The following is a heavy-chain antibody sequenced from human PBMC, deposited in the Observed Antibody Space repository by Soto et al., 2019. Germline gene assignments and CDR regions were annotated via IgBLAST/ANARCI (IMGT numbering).Heavy chain of an antibody. CDR2: IIPILGIA. D-gene: IGHD3-9*01. Sequence: ASVKVSCKASGGTFSSYAMHWVRQAPGQGLEWMGRIIPILGIANYAQKFQGRVTITADKSTSTAYMELSSLRSEDTAVYYCARDSDILTGYSVWGQGTLVTVSS. J-gene: IGHJ4*02. CDR3: ARDSDILTGYSV. CDR1: GGTFSSYA. V-gene: IGHV1-69*04.